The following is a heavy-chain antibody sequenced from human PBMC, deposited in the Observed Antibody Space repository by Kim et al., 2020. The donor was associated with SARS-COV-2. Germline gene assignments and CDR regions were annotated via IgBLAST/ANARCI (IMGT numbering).Heavy chain of an antibody. CDR2: INHSGST. CDR3: ARGRRPGSYYNVGNWFDP. Sequence: SETLSLTCAVYGGSFSGYYWSWIRQPPGKGLEWIGEINHSGSTNYNPSLKSRVTISVDTSKNQFSLKLSSVTAADTAVYYCARGRRPGSYYNVGNWFDPWGQGTLVTVSS. J-gene: IGHJ5*02. CDR1: GGSFSGYY. V-gene: IGHV4-34*01. D-gene: IGHD3-10*01.